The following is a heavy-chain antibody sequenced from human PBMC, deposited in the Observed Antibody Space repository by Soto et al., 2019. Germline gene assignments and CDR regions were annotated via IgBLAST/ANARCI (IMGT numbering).Heavy chain of an antibody. CDR3: ARVSDILTGYHTPDHYYGMDG. D-gene: IGHD3-9*01. Sequence: ASVKVSCKASGYTFTSYAMHWVRQAPGQRLEWMGWINAGNGNTKYSQKFQGRVTITRDTSASTAYMELSRLRSDDTAVYYCARVSDILTGYHTPDHYYGMDGWGQGTTVTVSS. CDR1: GYTFTSYA. CDR2: INAGNGNT. J-gene: IGHJ6*02. V-gene: IGHV1-3*01.